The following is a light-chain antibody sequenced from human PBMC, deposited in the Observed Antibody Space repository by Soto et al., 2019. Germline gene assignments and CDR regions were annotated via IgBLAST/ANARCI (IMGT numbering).Light chain of an antibody. Sequence: QSVLTQPPSASGTPGQRVTISCSGDISNIGTNSVHWYQHLPGTAPKLVIYADSQRPSGVPDRFSGSKSGTSASLAISGLQSEDDADYLCAAWDDNLNGPLFGNGTKVTVL. CDR2: ADS. J-gene: IGLJ1*01. CDR1: ISNIGTNS. CDR3: AAWDDNLNGPL. V-gene: IGLV1-44*01.